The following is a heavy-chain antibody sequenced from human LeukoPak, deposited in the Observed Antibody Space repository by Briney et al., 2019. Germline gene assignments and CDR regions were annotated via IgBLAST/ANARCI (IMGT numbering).Heavy chain of an antibody. V-gene: IGHV1-18*04. Sequence: ASVKVSCKASGYTFTGYYMHWVRQAPGQGLEWMGWISAYNGNTNYAQKLQGRVTMTTDTSTSTAYMELRSLRSDDTAVYYCARDLATFYSSSSPPDYWGQGTLVTVSS. J-gene: IGHJ4*02. CDR2: ISAYNGNT. CDR3: ARDLATFYSSSSPPDY. D-gene: IGHD6-6*01. CDR1: GYTFTGYY.